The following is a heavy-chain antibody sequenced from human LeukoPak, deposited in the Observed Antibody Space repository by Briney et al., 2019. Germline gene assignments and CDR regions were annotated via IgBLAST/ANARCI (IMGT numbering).Heavy chain of an antibody. V-gene: IGHV1-69*06. CDR2: IIPIFGTA. Sequence: GSSVKVSCKASGGTFSSYAISWVRQAHGQGLEWMGGIIPIFGTANYAQKFRGRVTITADKSTSTAYMELSSLRSEDTAVYYCASDRRSTSDTFDYWGQGTLVTVSS. CDR1: GGTFSSYA. J-gene: IGHJ4*02. D-gene: IGHD2-2*01. CDR3: ASDRRSTSDTFDY.